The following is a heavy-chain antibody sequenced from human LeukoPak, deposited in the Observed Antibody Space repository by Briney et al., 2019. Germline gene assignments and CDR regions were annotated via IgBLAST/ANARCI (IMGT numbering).Heavy chain of an antibody. CDR1: GFSLSTSGMC. D-gene: IGHD3-22*01. J-gene: IGHJ4*02. V-gene: IGHV2-70*11. CDR3: ARVVYDTKNFDY. Sequence: SGPTLVNPTQTLTLTCTFSGFSLSTSGMCLSWIRHPPGKALEWLARIDWDDDKYYSTSLKTRLTISKDNSKNQVVLTMTNMDPVDTATYYCARVVYDTKNFDYWGQGTLVTVSS. CDR2: IDWDDDK.